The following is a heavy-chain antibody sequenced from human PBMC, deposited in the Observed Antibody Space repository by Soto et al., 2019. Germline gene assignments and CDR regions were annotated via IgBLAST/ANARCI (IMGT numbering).Heavy chain of an antibody. J-gene: IGHJ6*03. CDR3: ARGKANDYSKNYCYYYMDV. CDR2: IKQDGSEK. V-gene: IGHV3-7*01. D-gene: IGHD4-4*01. Sequence: EVQLVESGGGLVQPGGSLRLSCAASGFTFSSYWMSWVRQAPGKGLEGVANIKQDGSEKYYVDSVKGRFTISRDNAKNSLYLQMNSLRAEDTAVYYCARGKANDYSKNYCYYYMDVWGKGTTVTVSS. CDR1: GFTFSSYW.